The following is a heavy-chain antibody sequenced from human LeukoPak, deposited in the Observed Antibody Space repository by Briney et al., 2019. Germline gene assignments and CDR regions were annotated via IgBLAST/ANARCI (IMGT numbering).Heavy chain of an antibody. Sequence: GGSLRLSCAASGFTFSSYSMNWVRQAPGKGLEWVSSISSSSSYIYDADSMKGRFTISRDNAKNSLYLQMNSLRAEDTAVYYCARESARYCSGGTCYSSYYFDYWGQGTLVTVSS. D-gene: IGHD2-15*01. V-gene: IGHV3-21*01. CDR1: GFTFSSYS. CDR2: ISSSSSYI. CDR3: ARESARYCSGGTCYSSYYFDY. J-gene: IGHJ4*02.